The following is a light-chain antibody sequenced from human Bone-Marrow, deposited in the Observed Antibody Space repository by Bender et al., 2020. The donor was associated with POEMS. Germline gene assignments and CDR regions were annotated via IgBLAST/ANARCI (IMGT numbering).Light chain of an antibody. CDR1: SNNVGSYNL. J-gene: IGLJ3*02. Sequence: QSALTQPASVSGSPGQSITISCTGTSNNVGSYNLVSWYQQYPGKAPKLMIYEVTKRPSGVSNRFSGSKSGNTASLTVFGLQAEDEADYYCCSYAGSGTGVFGGGTKLTVL. CDR2: EVT. CDR3: CSYAGSGTGV. V-gene: IGLV2-23*02.